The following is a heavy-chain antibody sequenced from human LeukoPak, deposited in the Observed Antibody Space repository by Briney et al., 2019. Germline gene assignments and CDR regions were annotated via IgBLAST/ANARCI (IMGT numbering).Heavy chain of an antibody. CDR3: AREEDYDSSGYYQDY. CDR2: IWYDGSNK. Sequence: PGKSLRLSCTASGFTFSDYGMHWVRQPPGKGLEWVAIIWYDGSNKTYEDSVKGRFTISRDNSKNTLYLQMNSLRAEDTAVYYCAREEDYDSSGYYQDYWGQGTLVTVSS. CDR1: GFTFSDYG. V-gene: IGHV3-33*01. D-gene: IGHD3-22*01. J-gene: IGHJ4*02.